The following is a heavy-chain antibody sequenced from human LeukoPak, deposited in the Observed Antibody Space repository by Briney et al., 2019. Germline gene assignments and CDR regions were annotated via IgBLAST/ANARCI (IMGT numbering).Heavy chain of an antibody. V-gene: IGHV1-8*01. CDR3: ARGVRGEPLGDY. Sequence: ASVKVSCKASGYTFTSYDINWVRQATGQGLEWMGWMNPNSGNTGHAQKFQGRVTMTRNTSISTAYMELSSLRSEDTAVYYCARGVRGEPLGDYWGQGTLVTVSS. D-gene: IGHD3-10*01. CDR2: MNPNSGNT. CDR1: GYTFTSYD. J-gene: IGHJ4*02.